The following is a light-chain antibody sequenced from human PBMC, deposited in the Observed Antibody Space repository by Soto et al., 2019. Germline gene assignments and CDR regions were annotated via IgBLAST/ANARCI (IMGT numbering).Light chain of an antibody. CDR3: SSYAGSSTPHVV. Sequence: QSVLTQPASVSGSPGQSITISCTGTSSDVGSSHYVSWYQHHPDKAPKLILYEGSYRPSGVSDRFSGAKSGNTASLTISGLQAEDEADYYCSSYAGSSTPHVVFGGGTQLTVL. CDR2: EGS. CDR1: SSDVGSSHY. J-gene: IGLJ2*01. V-gene: IGLV2-14*01.